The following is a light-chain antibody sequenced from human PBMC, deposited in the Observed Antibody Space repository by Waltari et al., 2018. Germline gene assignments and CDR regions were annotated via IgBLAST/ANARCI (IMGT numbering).Light chain of an antibody. CDR3: QKYGTLPAT. V-gene: IGKV3-20*01. CDR2: DAS. CDR1: QSISKY. Sequence: EIMLPQSPGTLSLSPGERATLSCRASQSISKYLAWYQQKPGQAPRLLIYDASVRATGIPDRFSGSGSGTDFSLTISRLEPEEFAVYYCQKYGTLPATFGQGTKVEIK. J-gene: IGKJ1*01.